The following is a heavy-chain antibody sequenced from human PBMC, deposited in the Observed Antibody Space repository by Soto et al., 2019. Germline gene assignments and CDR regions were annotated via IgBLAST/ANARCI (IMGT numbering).Heavy chain of an antibody. V-gene: IGHV2-5*01. CDR1: GFSLSSPGRG. CDR3: AHRGYGDYPRDNWFDP. D-gene: IGHD4-17*01. CDR2: IYWNEDK. Sequence: VSGPTLVNPTQALTLTCSFSGFSLSSPGRGVGWIRQSPGKALEWLALIYWNEDKRFSPSLKSRLTITKDTSKNQVVLTMTNMDPVDTATYYCAHRGYGDYPRDNWFDPWGQGTLVTVSS. J-gene: IGHJ5*02.